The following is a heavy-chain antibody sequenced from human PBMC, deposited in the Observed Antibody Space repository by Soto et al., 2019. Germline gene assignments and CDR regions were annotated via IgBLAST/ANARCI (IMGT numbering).Heavy chain of an antibody. CDR3: ARERVVVVAATHYYYYGMDV. CDR2: IYYSGST. Sequence: SETLSLTCTVSGGSISSGDYYWSWIRQPPGKGLEWIGYIYYSGSTYYNPSLKSRVTISVDTSKNQFSLKLSSVTAADTAVYYCARERVVVVAATHYYYYGMDVWGQGTTVTVSS. V-gene: IGHV4-30-4*01. CDR1: GGSISSGDYY. J-gene: IGHJ6*02. D-gene: IGHD2-15*01.